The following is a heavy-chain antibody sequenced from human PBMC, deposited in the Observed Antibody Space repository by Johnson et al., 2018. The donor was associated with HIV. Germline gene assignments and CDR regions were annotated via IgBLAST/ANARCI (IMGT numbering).Heavy chain of an antibody. Sequence: MLLVESGGGLVQPGGSLRLSCAASGFIVSNNYMSWVRQTPGKGLEWVSVIYSGGSTYYADSVKGRFTISRDSSKNTVYLQMNSLRAEDTARYYCARADGSGSSVAFDIWGQGTMVTVSS. V-gene: IGHV3-53*01. D-gene: IGHD3-10*01. CDR1: GFIVSNNY. CDR3: ARADGSGSSVAFDI. J-gene: IGHJ3*02. CDR2: IYSGGST.